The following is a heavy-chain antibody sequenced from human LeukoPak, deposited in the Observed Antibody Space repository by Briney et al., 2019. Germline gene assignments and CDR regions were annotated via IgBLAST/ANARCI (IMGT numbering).Heavy chain of an antibody. J-gene: IGHJ3*02. D-gene: IGHD3-3*01. CDR2: IWYDGSNK. V-gene: IGHV3-33*06. Sequence: AGGSLRLSCAASGFTFSSYGMHWVRQAPGKGLEGVAVIWYDGSNKYYADSVKGRFTISRDNSKNTLYLQMNSLRAEDTAVYYCAKGGEGRVYDFWSGQTDAFDIWGQGTMVTVSS. CDR1: GFTFSSYG. CDR3: AKGGEGRVYDFWSGQTDAFDI.